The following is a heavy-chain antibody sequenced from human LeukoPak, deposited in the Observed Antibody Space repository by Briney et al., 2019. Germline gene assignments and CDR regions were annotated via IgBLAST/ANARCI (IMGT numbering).Heavy chain of an antibody. CDR2: IYPRDGST. V-gene: IGHV1-46*01. Sequence: WASVKVSCKASGYTFASNYIDWVRQAPGQGLEWMGMIYPRDGSTSYAQKFQGRVTVTRDTSTSTVHMELSGLRSEDTAVYYCARDQEGFDYWGQGTLVTVSS. J-gene: IGHJ4*02. CDR3: ARDQEGFDY. CDR1: GYTFASNY.